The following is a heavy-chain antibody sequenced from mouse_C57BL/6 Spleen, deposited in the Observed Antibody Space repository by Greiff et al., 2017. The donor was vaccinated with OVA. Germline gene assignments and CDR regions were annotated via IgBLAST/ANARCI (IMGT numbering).Heavy chain of an antibody. Sequence: EVQLQQSGTVLARPGASVKMSCKTPGYTFTSYWMHWVKQRPGQGLEWIGAIYPGNSDTSYNQKFKGKAKLTAVTSASTAYMELSSLTNEDSAVYYGTRGGLRRGYAMEYWGQGTSVTVSS. D-gene: IGHD2-4*01. J-gene: IGHJ4*01. CDR2: IYPGNSDT. CDR3: TRGGLRRGYAMEY. CDR1: GYTFTSYW. V-gene: IGHV1-5*01.